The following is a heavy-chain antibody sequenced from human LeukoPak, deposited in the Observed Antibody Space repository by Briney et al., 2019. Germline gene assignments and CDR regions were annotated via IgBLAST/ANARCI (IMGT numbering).Heavy chain of an antibody. D-gene: IGHD5-12*01. Sequence: PSETLSLTYAVYGGSFSGYYWSWIRQPPGKGLEWIGEINHSGSTNYNPSLKSRVTISVDTSKNQFSLKLSSVTAADTAVYYCAREGWLRFQIDYWGQGTLVTVSS. CDR3: AREGWLRFQIDY. CDR2: INHSGST. V-gene: IGHV4-34*01. CDR1: GGSFSGYY. J-gene: IGHJ4*02.